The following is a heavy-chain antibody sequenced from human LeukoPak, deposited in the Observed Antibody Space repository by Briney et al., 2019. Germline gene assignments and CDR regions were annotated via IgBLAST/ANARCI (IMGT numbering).Heavy chain of an antibody. V-gene: IGHV4-31*03. CDR2: IYYSGST. CDR1: GGSISSGGYY. Sequence: SQTLSLTCTVSGGSISSGGYYWSWIRQHPGKGLEWIGYIYYSGSTYYNPSLKSRVTISVDTSKNQFSLKLSSVTAADTAVYYCASHTRYCSSTSCYRYGMDVWGKGTTVTVSS. D-gene: IGHD2-2*02. J-gene: IGHJ6*04. CDR3: ASHTRYCSSTSCYRYGMDV.